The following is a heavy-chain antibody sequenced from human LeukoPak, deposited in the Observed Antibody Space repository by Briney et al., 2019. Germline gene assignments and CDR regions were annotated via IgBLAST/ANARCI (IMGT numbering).Heavy chain of an antibody. J-gene: IGHJ3*02. D-gene: IGHD2-2*01. CDR2: INHSGST. Sequence: PSETLSLTCAVYGGSFSGYYWSWIRQPPGKGLEWIGEINHSGSTNYNPSLKSRVTISVDTSKNQFSLKLSSVTAADTAVYYCARRFWSWVPAAQRRADAFDIWGQGTMVTVSS. CDR1: GGSFSGYY. V-gene: IGHV4-34*01. CDR3: ARRFWSWVPAAQRRADAFDI.